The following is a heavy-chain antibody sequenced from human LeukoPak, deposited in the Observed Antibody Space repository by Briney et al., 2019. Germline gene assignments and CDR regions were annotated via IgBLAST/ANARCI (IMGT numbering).Heavy chain of an antibody. Sequence: GGSLRLSCAASGFTFSSYAMSWVRQAPGKGLEWVSAISGSGGSTYYADSVKGRFTISRDNSKNTLYLQMNSLRAEDTAVYYCAKARYFDRLYGWFDPWGQGTLVTVSS. CDR3: AKARYFDRLYGWFDP. V-gene: IGHV3-23*01. CDR2: ISGSGGST. D-gene: IGHD3-9*01. CDR1: GFTFSSYA. J-gene: IGHJ5*02.